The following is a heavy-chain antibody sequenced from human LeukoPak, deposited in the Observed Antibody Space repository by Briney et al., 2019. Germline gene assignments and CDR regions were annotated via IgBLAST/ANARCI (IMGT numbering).Heavy chain of an antibody. J-gene: IGHJ6*02. CDR1: GFTFSSYA. Sequence: GGSLRLSCAASGFTFSSYAMSWVRQAPGKGLEWVSAISGSGGSTYYADSVKGRFTSSRDNSKNTLYLQMNSLRGEDTAVYYCAKRSYEYSSSSAEYYYYGMDVWGQGTTVTVSS. D-gene: IGHD6-6*01. CDR3: AKRSYEYSSSSAEYYYYGMDV. V-gene: IGHV3-23*01. CDR2: ISGSGGST.